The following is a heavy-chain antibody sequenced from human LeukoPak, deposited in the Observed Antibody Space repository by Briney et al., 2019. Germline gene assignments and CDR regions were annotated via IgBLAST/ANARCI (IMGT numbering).Heavy chain of an antibody. CDR1: GFSFWTYA. J-gene: IGHJ3*01. CDR2: ISYNGSHK. V-gene: IGHV3-30*04. Sequence: GGSLRLSCAASGFSFWTYAMHWVRQAPGKGLEWVGVISYNGSHKYYADSVKGRFTITRDNSKNTLYLQMNSLRADDTSTYFCARRIETPTTGALDVWGQGTRVIVSS. D-gene: IGHD1-26*01. CDR3: ARRIETPTTGALDV.